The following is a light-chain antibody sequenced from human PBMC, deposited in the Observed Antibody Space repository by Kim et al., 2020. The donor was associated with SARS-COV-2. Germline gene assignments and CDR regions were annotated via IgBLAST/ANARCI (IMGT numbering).Light chain of an antibody. Sequence: QPVLTQSPSASASLGASVKLTCTLSSGHSSYAIAWHQQQPEKGPRYLMKLNSDGSHSKGDGIPDRFSGSSSGAERYLTISSLQSEDEADYYCQTWGTGPNWVFGGGTQLTVL. V-gene: IGLV4-69*01. J-gene: IGLJ3*02. CDR3: QTWGTGPNWV. CDR1: SGHSSYA. CDR2: LNSDGSH.